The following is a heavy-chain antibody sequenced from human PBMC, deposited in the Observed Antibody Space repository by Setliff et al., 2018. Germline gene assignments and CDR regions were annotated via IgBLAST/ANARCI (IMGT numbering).Heavy chain of an antibody. Sequence: PGGSLRLSCVVSGFSVSNDFMGWVRQSPGKGLTWIGEINDRGDTNYDPSLKSRVTISMDTSWNQISLKVTPVTATDTAIYYCARGIPHLFSLDVWDKGVAVTVS. CDR1: GFSVSNDF. CDR3: ARGIPHLFSLDV. V-gene: IGHV4-34*08. D-gene: IGHD3-10*01. J-gene: IGHJ6*03. CDR2: INDRGDT.